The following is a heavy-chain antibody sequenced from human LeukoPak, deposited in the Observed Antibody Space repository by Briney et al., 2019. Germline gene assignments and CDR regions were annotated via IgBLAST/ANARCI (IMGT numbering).Heavy chain of an antibody. CDR3: ARDKYCGGNCYDDAFDI. CDR2: IKPDGSEE. Sequence: GGSLRLSCAASGFTFSSYWMSWVRQAPGKGLEWVANIKPDGSEEYYVDSVKGRFTISRDNAKNSLYLQMNSLRAEDTAVYYCARDKYCGGNCYDDAFDIWGQGTMVTVSS. CDR1: GFTFSSYW. V-gene: IGHV3-7*01. D-gene: IGHD2-21*02. J-gene: IGHJ3*02.